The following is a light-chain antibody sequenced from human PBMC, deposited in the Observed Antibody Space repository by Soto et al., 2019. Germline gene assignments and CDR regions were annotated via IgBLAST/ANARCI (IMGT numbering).Light chain of an antibody. CDR1: SSDVGGYNS. J-gene: IGLJ3*02. CDR2: EVT. V-gene: IGLV2-14*01. Sequence: QSVLTQPASVSGSPGQPITISCTGTSSDVGGYNSVSWYQQHPGKAPTLVIYEVTNRPSGVSTRFSGSKSGNTASLNISGLQAEDEADYYCSSYTTSSSLGVFGGGTKLTVL. CDR3: SSYTTSSSLGV.